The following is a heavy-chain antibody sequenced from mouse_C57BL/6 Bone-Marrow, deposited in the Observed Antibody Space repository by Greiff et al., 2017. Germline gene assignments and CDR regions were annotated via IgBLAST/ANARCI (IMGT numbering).Heavy chain of an antibody. CDR3: ARCRACRLGDY. V-gene: IGHV1-64*01. Sequence: VQLQQPGAELVKPGASVKLSCKASGYTFTSYWMHWVKQRPGQGLEWIGMIHPNSGSTNYNEKFKSKATLTVDKSSSTAYMQLSSLTSEDSAVYYCARCRACRLGDYWGQGTTLTVSS. CDR2: IHPNSGST. D-gene: IGHD3-3*01. CDR1: GYTFTSYW. J-gene: IGHJ2*01.